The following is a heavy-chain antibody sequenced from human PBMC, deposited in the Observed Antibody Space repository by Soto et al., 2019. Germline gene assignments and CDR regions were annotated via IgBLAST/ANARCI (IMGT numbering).Heavy chain of an antibody. D-gene: IGHD2-15*01. CDR2: IYHSGST. Sequence: QLQLQESGSGLVKPSQTLSLTCAVSGGSISSGGYSWSWIRQPPGKVLEWIGYIYHSGSTYYNPALKSRVTISVDMSNNQFPLKLSSVTAADTAVYYCARGQVVAAQHWGQGTLVTVAS. J-gene: IGHJ4*02. CDR1: GGSISSGGYS. CDR3: ARGQVVAAQH. V-gene: IGHV4-30-2*01.